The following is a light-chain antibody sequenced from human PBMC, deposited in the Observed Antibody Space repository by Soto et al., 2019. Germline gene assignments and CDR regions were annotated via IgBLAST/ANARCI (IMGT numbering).Light chain of an antibody. J-gene: IGKJ4*01. CDR3: QQRNSYPST. V-gene: IGKV1-17*01. CDR2: AAS. CDR1: QGIRND. Sequence: DIQMTQGGASLSASVADRGTITCLASQGIRNDLSWYQQKPGKAPNLLISAASTLQSGVPSRFSGSGSETEFTLTITSLQPEDSATYYCQQRNSYPSTFGGGTKV.